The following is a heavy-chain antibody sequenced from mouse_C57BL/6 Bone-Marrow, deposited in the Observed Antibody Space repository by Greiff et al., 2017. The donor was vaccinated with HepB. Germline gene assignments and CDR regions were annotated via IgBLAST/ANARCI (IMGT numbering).Heavy chain of an antibody. CDR2: IYPGSGST. D-gene: IGHD1-1*01. CDR1: GYTFTSYW. V-gene: IGHV1-55*01. J-gene: IGHJ2*01. CDR3: ARPVVYFDY. Sequence: QVQLQQPGAELVKPGASVKMSCKASGYTFTSYWITWVKQRPGQGLEWIGDIYPGSGSTNYNAKFKSKATLTVDTSSSTAYMQLSSLTSADSAVYYSARPVVYFDYWGQGTTLTVSS.